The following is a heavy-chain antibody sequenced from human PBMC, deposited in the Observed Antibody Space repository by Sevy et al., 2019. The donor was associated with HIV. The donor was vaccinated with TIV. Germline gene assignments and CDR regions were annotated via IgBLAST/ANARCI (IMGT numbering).Heavy chain of an antibody. J-gene: IGHJ6*03. Sequence: SVKVSCKASGGTFSSYAISWVRQAPGQGLEWMGGIIPILGIANYAQKFQGRVTITADKSTSTAYMELSSLRSEDTAVYYCAGGPYCSGGSCYSGDYYYYMDVWGTGTTVTVSS. D-gene: IGHD2-15*01. CDR1: GGTFSSYA. CDR2: IIPILGIA. V-gene: IGHV1-69*10. CDR3: AGGPYCSGGSCYSGDYYYYMDV.